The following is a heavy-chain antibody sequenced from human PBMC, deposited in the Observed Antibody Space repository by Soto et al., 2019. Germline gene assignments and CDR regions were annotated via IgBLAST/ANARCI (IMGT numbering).Heavy chain of an antibody. Sequence: KPSETLSLTCAVSGGSISSSNWWSWVRQPPGKGLEWIGEIYHSGSTNYNPSLKSRVTISVDKSKNQFSLKLSSVTAADTAVYYCARGGYSYGYHYGMDVWGQGTTVTVSS. V-gene: IGHV4-4*02. CDR2: IYHSGST. CDR3: ARGGYSYGYHYGMDV. CDR1: GGSISSSNW. J-gene: IGHJ6*02. D-gene: IGHD5-18*01.